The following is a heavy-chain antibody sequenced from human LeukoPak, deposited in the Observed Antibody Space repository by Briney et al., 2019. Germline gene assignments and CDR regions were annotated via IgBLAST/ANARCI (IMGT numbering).Heavy chain of an antibody. CDR2: IYYSGST. Sequence: SETLSLTCTVSGGSISSSSYYWGWIRQPPGKGLEWIGSIYYSGSTYYNPSLKSRVTISVDTSKNQFSLKLSSVTAADTAVYYRARQDYYDSSGYYRYWGQGTLVTVSS. CDR3: ARQDYYDSSGYYRY. V-gene: IGHV4-39*01. D-gene: IGHD3-22*01. J-gene: IGHJ4*02. CDR1: GGSISSSSYY.